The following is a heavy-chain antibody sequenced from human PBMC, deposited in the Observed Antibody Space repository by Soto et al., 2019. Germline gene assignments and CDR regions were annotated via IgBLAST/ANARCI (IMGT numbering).Heavy chain of an antibody. CDR1: GFTFSSYG. V-gene: IGHV3-30*18. D-gene: IGHD3-10*01. CDR2: ISYDGSNK. Sequence: PGGSLRLSCAASGFTFSSYGMHWVRQAPGKGLEWVAVISYDGSNKYYADSVKGRFTISRDNSKNTLYLQMNSLRAEDTAVYYCAKVSSAYGMVRGVHYFDYWGQGTLVTVSS. J-gene: IGHJ4*02. CDR3: AKVSSAYGMVRGVHYFDY.